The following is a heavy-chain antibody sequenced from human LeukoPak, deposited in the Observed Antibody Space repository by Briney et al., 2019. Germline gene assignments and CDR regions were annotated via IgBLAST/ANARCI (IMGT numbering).Heavy chain of an antibody. J-gene: IGHJ4*02. CDR1: GFTFSDYY. D-gene: IGHD6-13*01. CDR3: AREAAAGSVLPYYFDY. V-gene: IGHV3-11*01. CDR2: ISSSGSTI. Sequence: SGGSLRLSCAASGFTFSDYYMSWIRQAPGKGLEWVSYISSSGSTIYYADSVKGRFTISRDNAKNSLYLQMNSLRAEDTAVYYCAREAAAGSVLPYYFDYWGQGALVTVSS.